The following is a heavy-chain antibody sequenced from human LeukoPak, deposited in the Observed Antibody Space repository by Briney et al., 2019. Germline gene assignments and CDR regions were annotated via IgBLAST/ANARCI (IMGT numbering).Heavy chain of an antibody. D-gene: IGHD3-10*01. CDR3: ARDVIESPDAFDI. V-gene: IGHV3-9*01. Sequence: PGGSLRLSCAASGFTFDDYAMHWVRQAPGKGLEWFSGISWNSGSIGYADSVKGRFTISRDNAKNSLYLQMNSLRAEDTAVYYCARDVIESPDAFDIWGQGTMVTVSS. CDR1: GFTFDDYA. CDR2: ISWNSGSI. J-gene: IGHJ3*02.